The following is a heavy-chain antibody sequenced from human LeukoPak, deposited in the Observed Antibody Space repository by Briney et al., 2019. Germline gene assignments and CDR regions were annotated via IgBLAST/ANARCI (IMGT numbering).Heavy chain of an antibody. CDR3: ARAPYRTIADYYYYMDV. Sequence: GGSLRLSCAASGFTFSSYSMNWVRQAPGKGLEWVSYISSSSSYIYYADSVKGRFTISRDNAKNSLYLQMNSLRAEDTAVYYCARAPYRTIADYYYYMDVWGKGTTVTVSS. CDR2: ISSSSSYI. CDR1: GFTFSSYS. J-gene: IGHJ6*03. D-gene: IGHD3-3*01. V-gene: IGHV3-21*05.